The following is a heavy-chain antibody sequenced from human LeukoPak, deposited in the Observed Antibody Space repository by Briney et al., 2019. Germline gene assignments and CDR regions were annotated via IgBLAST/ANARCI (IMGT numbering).Heavy chain of an antibody. D-gene: IGHD3-16*01. CDR2: IYDSGKT. CDR1: GDSISSYY. J-gene: IGHJ4*02. Sequence: SETLSLTCTVSGDSISSYYWSWIRQPPGKGLEWIGYIYDSGKTNYNASLISRVTISVDTSRNQFSLKLTSVTPADTAVYYCARGGGTLDYWGQGTLVTVSS. CDR3: ARGGGTLDY. V-gene: IGHV4-59*01.